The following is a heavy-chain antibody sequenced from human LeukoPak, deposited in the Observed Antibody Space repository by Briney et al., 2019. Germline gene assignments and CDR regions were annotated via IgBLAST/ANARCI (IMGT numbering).Heavy chain of an antibody. J-gene: IGHJ4*02. Sequence: PSETLSLTCTVSGGSISSYYWSWIRQPPGKGLEWIGYIYYSGSTNYNPSLKSRVTISVDTSKNQFSLKLSSVTAADTAVYYCAMERTAAEIFDYWGQGTLVTVSS. CDR1: GGSISSYY. V-gene: IGHV4-59*01. CDR2: IYYSGST. CDR3: AMERTAAEIFDY. D-gene: IGHD6-13*01.